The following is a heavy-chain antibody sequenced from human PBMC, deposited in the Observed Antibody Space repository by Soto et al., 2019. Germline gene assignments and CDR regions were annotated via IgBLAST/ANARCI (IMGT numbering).Heavy chain of an antibody. J-gene: IGHJ3*02. CDR2: IDPSDSYT. D-gene: IGHD3-10*01. CDR1: GYSFTSYW. CDR3: ARQKRELRFGELFGGNALDI. V-gene: IGHV5-10-1*01. Sequence: PGESLKISCKGSGYSFTSYWITWVRQMPGKGLESMGRIDPSDSYTSYSPSFQGHVTISTDKSINTAYLQWSSLKASDTAMYYCARQKRELRFGELFGGNALDIWGQGTMVTVSS.